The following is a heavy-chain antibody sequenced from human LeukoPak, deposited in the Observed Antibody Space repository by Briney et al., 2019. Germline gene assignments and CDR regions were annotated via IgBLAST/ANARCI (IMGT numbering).Heavy chain of an antibody. D-gene: IGHD2-2*01. J-gene: IGHJ6*03. CDR1: GYTFTGYY. Sequence: GASVKVSCKASGYTFTGYYMHWVRQAPGQGLEWMGWINPNSGGTNYAQKFQGRVTMTRDTSISTAYMELSRLRSDDTAVYYCARSVVRGYYYYYMDVWGKGTTVTVSS. CDR3: ARSVVRGYYYYYMDV. CDR2: INPNSGGT. V-gene: IGHV1-2*02.